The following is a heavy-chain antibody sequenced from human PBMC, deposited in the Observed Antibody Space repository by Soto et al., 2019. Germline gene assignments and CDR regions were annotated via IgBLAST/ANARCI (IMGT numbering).Heavy chain of an antibody. CDR2: IYYSGST. D-gene: IGHD1-26*01. CDR1: GGSISSYY. Sequence: SETLSLTCTVSGGSISSYYWSWIRQPPGKGLEWIGYIYYSGSTNYNPSLKSRVTISVDTSRNQFSLKLSSVTAADTAVYYCARQVGTFDAFDIWGQGTMVT. V-gene: IGHV4-59*08. J-gene: IGHJ3*02. CDR3: ARQVGTFDAFDI.